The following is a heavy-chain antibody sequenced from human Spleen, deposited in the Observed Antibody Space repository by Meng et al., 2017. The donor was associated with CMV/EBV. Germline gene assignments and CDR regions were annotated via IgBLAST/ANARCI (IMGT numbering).Heavy chain of an antibody. Sequence: ASVKVSCKASGYTFSNYDINWVRQATGQGLEWMGWMNPSSGKTGYAQNFQGRVTITRNTAMSTVYMELSNLRSEDTAVYYCARDTILTRGGLDVWGQGTTVTVSS. CDR3: ARDTILTRGGLDV. V-gene: IGHV1-8*01. D-gene: IGHD4-11*01. J-gene: IGHJ6*02. CDR2: MNPSSGKT. CDR1: GYTFSNYD.